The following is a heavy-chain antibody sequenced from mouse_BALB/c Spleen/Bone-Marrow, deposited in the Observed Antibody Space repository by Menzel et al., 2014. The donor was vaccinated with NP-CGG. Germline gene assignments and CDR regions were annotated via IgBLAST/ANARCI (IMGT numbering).Heavy chain of an antibody. Sequence: VQLQQSGAELVKPGASVKLSCTASGFNIKDTYIHWVKQRPEQGLEWIGRIDPANDNTKYDPKFQGKATITADTSSSTAYLQLSSLTSEDTAVYYCASYVYGYYFDYWGQGTTLTASS. V-gene: IGHV14-3*02. CDR2: IDPANDNT. D-gene: IGHD2-2*01. CDR3: ASYVYGYYFDY. CDR1: GFNIKDTY. J-gene: IGHJ2*01.